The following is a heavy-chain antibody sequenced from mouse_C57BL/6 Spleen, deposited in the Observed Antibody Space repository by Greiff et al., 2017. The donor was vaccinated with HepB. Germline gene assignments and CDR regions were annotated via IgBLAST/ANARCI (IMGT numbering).Heavy chain of an antibody. V-gene: IGHV1-26*01. CDR2: INPNNGGT. D-gene: IGHD3-2*02. J-gene: IGHJ4*01. CDR1: GYTFTDYY. CDR3: ARGSSGYVDYAMDY. Sequence: EVQLQQSGPELVKPGASVKISCTASGYTFTDYYMNWVKQSHGKSLEWIGDINPNNGGTSYNQKFKGKATLTVDKSSSTAYMELRSLTSEDSAVYYCARGSSGYVDYAMDYWGQGTSVTVSS.